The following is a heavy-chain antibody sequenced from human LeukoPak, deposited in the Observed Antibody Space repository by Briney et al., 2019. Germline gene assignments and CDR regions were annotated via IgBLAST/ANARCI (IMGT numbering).Heavy chain of an antibody. D-gene: IGHD4-17*01. CDR1: GGSISSSSYY. V-gene: IGHV4-39*01. CDR2: IYYSGST. Sequence: PSETLSLTCTVSGGSISSSSYYWGWIRRPPGKGLEWIGSIYYSGSTYYNPSLKSRVTISVDTSKNQFSLKLSSVTAADTAVYYCARHDYGLFDYWGQGTLVTVSS. CDR3: ARHDYGLFDY. J-gene: IGHJ4*02.